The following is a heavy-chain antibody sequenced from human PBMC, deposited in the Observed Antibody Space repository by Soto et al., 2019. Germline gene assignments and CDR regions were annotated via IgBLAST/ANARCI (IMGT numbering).Heavy chain of an antibody. V-gene: IGHV1-69*13. CDR3: ARNIAAALHYFDY. D-gene: IGHD6-13*01. Sequence: ASVKVSCKASGGTFSSYAISWVRQAPGQGLEWMGGIIPIFGTANYAQKFQGRVTITADESTSTAYMELSSLRSEDTAVYYCARNIAAALHYFDYWGQGTLVTVSS. J-gene: IGHJ4*02. CDR1: GGTFSSYA. CDR2: IIPIFGTA.